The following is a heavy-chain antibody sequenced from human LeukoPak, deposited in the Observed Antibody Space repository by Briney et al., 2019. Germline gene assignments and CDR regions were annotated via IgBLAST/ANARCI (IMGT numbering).Heavy chain of an antibody. J-gene: IGHJ2*01. CDR3: AKDTASSWWYFDL. CDR2: SGSGSNT. Sequence: GGSLRLSCAASGFTFSSYWMSWVRQAPGKGLEWVISGSGSNTYYADSVKGRFTISRDNSKNTLYLQMNSLRAEDTAVYYCAKDTASSWWYFDLWGRGTLVTVSS. D-gene: IGHD5-18*01. V-gene: IGHV3-23*01. CDR1: GFTFSSYW.